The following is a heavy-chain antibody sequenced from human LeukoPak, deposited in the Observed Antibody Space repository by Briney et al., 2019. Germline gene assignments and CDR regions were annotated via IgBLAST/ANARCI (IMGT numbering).Heavy chain of an antibody. V-gene: IGHV4-31*03. Sequence: APETLSLTCTVSGGSISSGGYYWSWIRQHPGKGLEWIGYIYYSGSTYYNPSLKSRVTISVDTSKNQFSLKLSSVTAADTAVYYCARDYYLGGRDGYNFDYWGQGTLVTVSS. CDR1: GGSISSGGYY. CDR3: ARDYYLGGRDGYNFDY. D-gene: IGHD5-24*01. J-gene: IGHJ4*02. CDR2: IYYSGST.